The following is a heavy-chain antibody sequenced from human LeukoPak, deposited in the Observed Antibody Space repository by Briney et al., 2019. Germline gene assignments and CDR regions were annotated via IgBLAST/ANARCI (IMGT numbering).Heavy chain of an antibody. CDR1: GYTFTAYY. J-gene: IGHJ4*02. Sequence: ASVKLSCKASGYTFTAYYLHWVRQAPGQGLEWVGWIDPKSGGTKIAQKSQGGVTMTRDTSMSTVYMELYSLTSDDTAVYSCARDPATSYYLDSWGQGILVTVSS. CDR3: ARDPATSYYLDS. V-gene: IGHV1-2*02. CDR2: IDPKSGGT.